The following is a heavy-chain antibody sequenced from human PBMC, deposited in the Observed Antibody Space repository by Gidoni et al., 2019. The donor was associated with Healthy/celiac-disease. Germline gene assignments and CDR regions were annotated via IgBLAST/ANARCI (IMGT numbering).Heavy chain of an antibody. J-gene: IGHJ3*02. V-gene: IGHV2-26*01. Sequence: QVTLKESGPVLVIPTDTLTRTCTVSGFSLSHARMGVSWIRQPPGKALEWLAHMFTNDEKSYSTSLKSRLTISKDTSKSQVVLTMTNMDPVDTATYYCARVNIAAVGGHAFDIWGQGTMVTVSS. CDR1: GFSLSHARMG. CDR2: MFTNDEK. D-gene: IGHD6-13*01. CDR3: ARVNIAAVGGHAFDI.